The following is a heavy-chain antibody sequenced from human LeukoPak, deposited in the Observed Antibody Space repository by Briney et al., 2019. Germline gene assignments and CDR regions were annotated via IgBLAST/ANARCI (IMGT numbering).Heavy chain of an antibody. Sequence: GGSLRLSCAASGFTFSDYYMSWLRQAPGKGLDGVSYISSSGSTIYYADSVKGRFTISRDNAKNSLYLQMNSLRAEDTAVYYCARFRGYSYGRDAFDIWGQGTMVTVSS. J-gene: IGHJ3*02. CDR3: ARFRGYSYGRDAFDI. D-gene: IGHD5-18*01. V-gene: IGHV3-11*04. CDR1: GFTFSDYY. CDR2: ISSSGSTI.